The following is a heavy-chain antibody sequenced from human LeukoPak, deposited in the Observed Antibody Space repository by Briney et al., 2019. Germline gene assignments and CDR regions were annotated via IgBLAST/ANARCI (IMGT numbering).Heavy chain of an antibody. CDR1: GFTFDDYA. V-gene: IGHV3-43*02. J-gene: IGHJ4*02. CDR3: AKDISGYFDY. D-gene: IGHD2/OR15-2a*01. Sequence: GGSLRLSCAASGFTFDDYAMHWVRQAPGKGLEWVSLISGDGGSTYYEDSVKGRFTISRDNSKNSPYMQMNSLRTEDTALYYCAKDISGYFDYWGQGTLVTVSS. CDR2: ISGDGGST.